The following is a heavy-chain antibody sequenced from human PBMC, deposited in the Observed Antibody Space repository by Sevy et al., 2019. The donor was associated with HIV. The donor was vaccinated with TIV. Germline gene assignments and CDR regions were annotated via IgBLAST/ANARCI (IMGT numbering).Heavy chain of an antibody. CDR3: ARSPGEFCAANWVDS. V-gene: IGHV4-4*07. D-gene: IGHD3-3*01. CDR1: GDSMNTFY. CDR2: IYSSGST. Sequence: SETLSLTCTVSGDSMNTFYWNWIRQPAGKGLEWIGRIYSSGSTFYKPSLQSRITMSVDTSKNQFSLRLTSVTAAVTAGYYTARSPGEFCAANWVDSWGQGTLVTVSS. J-gene: IGHJ5*01.